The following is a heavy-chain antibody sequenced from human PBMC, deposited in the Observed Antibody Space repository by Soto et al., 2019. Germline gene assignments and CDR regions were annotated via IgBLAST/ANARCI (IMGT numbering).Heavy chain of an antibody. D-gene: IGHD2-21*02. CDR3: ARTLRTGILHNYYYYYMDV. CDR1: GGSISSYY. J-gene: IGHJ6*03. CDR2: IYYSGST. V-gene: IGHV4-59*01. Sequence: SETLSLTCTVSGGSISSYYWSWIRQPPGKGLEWIGYIYYSGSTNYNPSLKSRVTISVDTSKNQFSLKLSSVTAADTAVYYCARTLRTGILHNYYYYYMDVWGKGTTVTVSS.